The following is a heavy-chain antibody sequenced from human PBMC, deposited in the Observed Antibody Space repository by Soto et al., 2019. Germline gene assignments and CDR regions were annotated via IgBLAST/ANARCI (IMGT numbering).Heavy chain of an antibody. D-gene: IGHD3-16*02. CDR1: GFTVSSNY. CDR2: IYSGGST. V-gene: IGHV3-66*01. Sequence: PGGSLRLSCAASGFTVSSNYMSWVRQAPGKGLEWVSVIYSGGSTYYADSVKGRFTISRDNSKNTLYLQMNSLRAEDTAVYYCATGMITFGGVIVSLKSDDYYYYMDVWGKGTTVTVSS. J-gene: IGHJ6*03. CDR3: ATGMITFGGVIVSLKSDDYYYYMDV.